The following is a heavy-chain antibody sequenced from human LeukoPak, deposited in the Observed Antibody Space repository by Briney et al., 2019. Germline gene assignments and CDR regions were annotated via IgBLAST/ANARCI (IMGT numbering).Heavy chain of an antibody. CDR3: AREITTNGGRYFDY. V-gene: IGHV3-30*03. Sequence: GRSLRLSCAASGFTFRSYGMHWVRQAPGKGLEWVAVISNDGTKKNYVESVKGRFTISRDNSKNILHLQMNSLRAEDTAVYYCAREITTNGGRYFDYWGQGTLVTVSS. CDR1: GFTFRSYG. CDR2: ISNDGTKK. D-gene: IGHD7-27*01. J-gene: IGHJ4*02.